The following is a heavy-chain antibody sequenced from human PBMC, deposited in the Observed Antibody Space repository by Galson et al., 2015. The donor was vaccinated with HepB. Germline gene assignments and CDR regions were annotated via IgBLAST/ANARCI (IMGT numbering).Heavy chain of an antibody. J-gene: IGHJ4*02. CDR2: VSSAGNNQ. Sequence: SLRLSCAASGFAFNTYTMQWVRQAPGKGLEWVAAVSSAGNNQFHADSVKGRFTFSRDNSENMLYLQMNSLRVDDTAIYYCARDAMGRGSGSYSAFDYWDQGTLVTVSS. D-gene: IGHD1-26*01. V-gene: IGHV3-30-3*01. CDR3: ARDAMGRGSGSYSAFDY. CDR1: GFAFNTYT.